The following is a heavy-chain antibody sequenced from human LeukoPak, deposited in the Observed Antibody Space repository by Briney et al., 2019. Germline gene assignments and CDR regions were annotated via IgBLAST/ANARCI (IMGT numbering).Heavy chain of an antibody. D-gene: IGHD3-3*01. CDR1: GGTFSSYA. J-gene: IGHJ6*03. V-gene: IGHV1-69*05. CDR2: IIPMFGTA. CDR3: AREVRITIFGVVITNYYYYYMDV. Sequence: ASVKVSCKASGGTFSSYAISWVRQAPGQGLEWMGGIIPMFGTANYAQKFQGRVTITTDESTSTAYMELSSLRSEDTAVYYCAREVRITIFGVVITNYYYYYMDVWGKGTTVTVSS.